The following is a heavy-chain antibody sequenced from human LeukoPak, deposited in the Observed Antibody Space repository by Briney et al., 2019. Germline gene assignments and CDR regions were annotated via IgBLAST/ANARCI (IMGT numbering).Heavy chain of an antibody. J-gene: IGHJ4*02. V-gene: IGHV3-21*01. CDR2: VSSDSSYI. Sequence: GGSLRHSCAASGFTFNTYSMNWVRQAPGKGLEWVSSVSSDSSYIYYADSVKGRFTISRDNAKNSLYLQMNSLRAEDTAVYYCGRGYGGNTIDYWGQGTLVTVSS. CDR3: GRGYGGNTIDY. D-gene: IGHD4-23*01. CDR1: GFTFNTYS.